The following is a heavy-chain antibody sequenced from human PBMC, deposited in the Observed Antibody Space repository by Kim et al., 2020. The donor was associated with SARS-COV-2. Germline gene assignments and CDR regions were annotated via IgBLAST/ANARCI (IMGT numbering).Heavy chain of an antibody. CDR1: GYTLSTYG. CDR2: ISGDNGDT. CDR3: ARDPIYYGSGRWDDTFDI. D-gene: IGHD3-10*01. Sequence: ASVKVSCKASGYTLSTYGLSWVRQAPGQGLEWMGWISGDNGDTNFAQRLQGRVTMTIDTSTSTAYMELRSLRSDDTAVYYCARDPIYYGSGRWDDTFDIWGQGTMVTVSS. V-gene: IGHV1-18*04. J-gene: IGHJ3*02.